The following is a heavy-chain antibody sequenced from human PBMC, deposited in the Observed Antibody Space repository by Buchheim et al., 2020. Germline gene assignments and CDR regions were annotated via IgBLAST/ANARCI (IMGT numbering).Heavy chain of an antibody. J-gene: IGHJ6*02. V-gene: IGHV3-30-3*01. D-gene: IGHD4-17*01. CDR2: ISYDGSNE. Sequence: QVQLVESGGGVVQPGRSLRLSCAASGFTFSSYAMHWVRQAPGKGLEWVAVISYDGSNEYYADSVKGRFTISRDNSKNTLYLQMNSLRAEDTAVYYCARESTVTTFSYYYYYGMDVWGQGTT. CDR1: GFTFSSYA. CDR3: ARESTVTTFSYYYYYGMDV.